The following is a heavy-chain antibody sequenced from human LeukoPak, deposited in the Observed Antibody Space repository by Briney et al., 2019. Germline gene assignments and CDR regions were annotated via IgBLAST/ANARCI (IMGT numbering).Heavy chain of an antibody. J-gene: IGHJ5*02. V-gene: IGHV5-51*01. CDR1: GYSFTSYW. CDR3: ARQNPYYGSGSYSHNWFDP. Sequence: GESLKISCKGSGYSFTSYWIGWVRQMPGKGLEWMGIIYPGDSDTRYSPSFQGQVTISADKSISTAYLQWSSLKASDTAMYYCARQNPYYGSGSYSHNWFDPWGQGTLVTVSS. CDR2: IYPGDSDT. D-gene: IGHD3-10*01.